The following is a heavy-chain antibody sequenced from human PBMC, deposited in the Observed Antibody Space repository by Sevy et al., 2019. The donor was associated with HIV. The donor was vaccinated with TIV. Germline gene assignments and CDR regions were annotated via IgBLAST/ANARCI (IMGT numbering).Heavy chain of an antibody. CDR3: SMEDGYNYFDY. V-gene: IGHV3-15*07. CDR2: IKSETDGGTT. J-gene: IGHJ4*02. CDR1: GFTLNKAW. D-gene: IGHD5-12*01. Sequence: GGSLRLSCAASGFTLNKAWMNWVRQAPGKGLEWVGRIKSETDGGTTDYAEPVKGGFSISRDDSKNTLYLQMNSLKIADTAVYYCSMEDGYNYFDYWGQGALVTVSS.